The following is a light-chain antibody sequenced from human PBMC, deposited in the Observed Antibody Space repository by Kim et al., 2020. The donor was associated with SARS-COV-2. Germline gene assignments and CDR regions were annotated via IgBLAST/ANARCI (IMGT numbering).Light chain of an antibody. CDR1: QDISNY. J-gene: IGKJ4*01. CDR2: EAS. Sequence: DIQMTQSPSSLSASVGDRVTITCQASQDISNYLNWYQQKPGKVPKLLMYEASNLETGVSSRFSGSGSGTDFTFTISSLQPEDIATYYCQQNDNLPLTFGGGTKVDIK. V-gene: IGKV1-33*01. CDR3: QQNDNLPLT.